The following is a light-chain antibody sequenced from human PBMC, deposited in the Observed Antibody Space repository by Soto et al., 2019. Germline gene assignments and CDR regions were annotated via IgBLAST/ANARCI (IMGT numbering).Light chain of an antibody. Sequence: DIQMTQSPSSLSASVGDRVTITCRASQGIGNDLGWYQQKPGKAPRRLIYAASSLQSGVPSRFTGSGSGTEFTLTISSLQSEDFAVYYCQQYNNWPRVFGQGAKVEIK. J-gene: IGKJ1*01. V-gene: IGKV1-17*01. CDR1: QGIGND. CDR3: QQYNNWPRV. CDR2: AAS.